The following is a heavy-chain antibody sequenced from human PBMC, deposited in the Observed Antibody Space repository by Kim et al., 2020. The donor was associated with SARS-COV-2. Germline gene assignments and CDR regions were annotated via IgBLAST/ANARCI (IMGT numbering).Heavy chain of an antibody. CDR2: IYYSGST. CDR3: ARGLGDGGAGVVTYFDY. CDR1: GGSISSYY. Sequence: SETLSLTCTVSGGSISSYYWSWIRQPPGKGLEWIGYIYYSGSTNYNPSLKSRVTISVDTSKNQFSLKLSSVTAADTAVYYCARGLGDGGAGVVTYFDYLGQGTLVTVSS. D-gene: IGHD3-22*01. J-gene: IGHJ4*02. V-gene: IGHV4-59*08.